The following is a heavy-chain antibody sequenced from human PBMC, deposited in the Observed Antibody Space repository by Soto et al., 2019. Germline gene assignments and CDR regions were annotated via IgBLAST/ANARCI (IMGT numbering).Heavy chain of an antibody. CDR2: ITDTGGDA. CDR1: GLTFGSRA. CDR3: ARGLGYCNVGSCSGAFDM. V-gene: IGHV3-23*01. D-gene: IGHD2-15*01. J-gene: IGHJ3*02. Sequence: GGSLRLSCVASGLTFGSRAMTWVRQAPGEGLQWVSTITDTGGDAKYADSVRGRFVISRDNSKKTLYLQMTSLTAEDSAMYYCARGLGYCNVGSCSGAFDMWGQGTMVTVSS.